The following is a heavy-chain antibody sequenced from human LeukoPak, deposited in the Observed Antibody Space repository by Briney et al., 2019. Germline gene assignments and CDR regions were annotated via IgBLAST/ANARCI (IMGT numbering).Heavy chain of an antibody. D-gene: IGHD5-18*01. CDR3: AKVGDSYSHYYYYMDV. CDR2: ISWNSGSI. J-gene: IGHJ6*03. Sequence: PGRSLRLSCAASGFTFDDYAMHWVRQAPGKGLEWVSGISWNSGSIGYADSVKGRFTISRDNAKNSLYLQMNSLRAEDTALYYCAKVGDSYSHYYYYMDVWGKGTTVTVSS. V-gene: IGHV3-9*01. CDR1: GFTFDDYA.